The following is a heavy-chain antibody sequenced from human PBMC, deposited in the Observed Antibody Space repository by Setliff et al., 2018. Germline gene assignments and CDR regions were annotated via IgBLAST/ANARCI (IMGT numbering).Heavy chain of an antibody. CDR1: GGSISSSYYY. J-gene: IGHJ5*01. V-gene: IGHV3-21*01. CDR3: ARSGGSASASWFDS. Sequence: PSETLSLTCTVSGGSISSSYYYWGWIRQPPGKGLEWVSSIRASSDYIYYAGSVKGRFTISRDNTKNSLDLQMNSLRVDDTAVYFCARSGGSASASWFDSWGQGTLVTVSS. CDR2: IRASSDYI. D-gene: IGHD2-15*01.